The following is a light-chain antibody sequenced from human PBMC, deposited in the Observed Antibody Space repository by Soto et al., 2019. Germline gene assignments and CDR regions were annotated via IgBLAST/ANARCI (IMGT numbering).Light chain of an antibody. CDR1: SGHSSYA. J-gene: IGLJ1*01. V-gene: IGLV4-69*01. Sequence: QPVLTQSPSASASLGASVKLTCTLSSGHSSYAIAWHQQQPEKGPRYLMKLNSDGSHSKGDGIPDRFSGSSSGAERYLTISSLQSEDEADYYCQTWGIEGWVFGTGTKVTVL. CDR3: QTWGIEGWV. CDR2: LNSDGSH.